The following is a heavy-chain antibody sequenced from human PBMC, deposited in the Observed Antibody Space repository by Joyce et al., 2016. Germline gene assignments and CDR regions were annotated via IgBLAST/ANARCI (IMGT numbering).Heavy chain of an antibody. V-gene: IGHV3-21*01. CDR1: GFLFSSYT. D-gene: IGHD4-17*01. CDR3: AREGPYGDYGDDDLYHYYIDV. J-gene: IGHJ6*03. CDR2: VGSGNNFI. Sequence: EVHLVESGGGLVKPGGSLRLSCAASGFLFSSYTMIWVRQSPGKGLEWVSSVGSGNNFIYYADSVKGRVTISRDDARKSLYLQMDSLRAEDTAVYYCAREGPYGDYGDDDLYHYYIDVWGKGTPVTVSS.